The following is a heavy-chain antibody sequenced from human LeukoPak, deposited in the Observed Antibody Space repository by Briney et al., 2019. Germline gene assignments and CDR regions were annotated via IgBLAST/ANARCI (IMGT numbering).Heavy chain of an antibody. CDR2: ISYDGSDK. J-gene: IGHJ4*02. V-gene: IGHV3-30-3*01. Sequence: PGGSLRLSCAASGFTFSNYAMHWVRQAPGKGLECLAVISYDGSDKYYADSVKGRFTISRDNSKNTLYLQMNSLRAEDTAVYYCAREEYGYSYGDLDCWGQGTLVTVSS. D-gene: IGHD5-18*01. CDR1: GFTFSNYA. CDR3: AREEYGYSYGDLDC.